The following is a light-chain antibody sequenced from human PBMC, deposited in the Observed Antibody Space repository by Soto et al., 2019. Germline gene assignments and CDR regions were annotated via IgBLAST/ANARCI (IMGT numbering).Light chain of an antibody. CDR2: EVT. CDR1: SSDVGSYNL. J-gene: IGLJ1*01. CDR3: CSYAGSSTLDV. Sequence: QSVLTQPASVSGSPGQSITISCTGTSSDVGSYNLVSWYQQHPGRAPKLMIYEVTERPSGVSNRFSGSKSGNMASLTISGLQAEDEADYYCCSYAGSSTLDVFGTGTKLTVL. V-gene: IGLV2-23*02.